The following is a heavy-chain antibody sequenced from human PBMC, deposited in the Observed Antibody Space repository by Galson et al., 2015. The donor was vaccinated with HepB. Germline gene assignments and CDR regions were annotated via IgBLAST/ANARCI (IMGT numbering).Heavy chain of an antibody. CDR3: VKDLLSYDSSGYYYVATFDY. Sequence: SLRLSCAASGFTFSSYAMHWVRQAPGQGLEYVSAISSNGGSTYYADSVKGRFTISRDTSKNTLYLQMSSLRAEDTAVYYCVKDLLSYDSSGYYYVATFDYWGQGTLVTVSS. J-gene: IGHJ4*02. V-gene: IGHV3-64D*06. CDR1: GFTFSSYA. D-gene: IGHD3-22*01. CDR2: ISSNGGST.